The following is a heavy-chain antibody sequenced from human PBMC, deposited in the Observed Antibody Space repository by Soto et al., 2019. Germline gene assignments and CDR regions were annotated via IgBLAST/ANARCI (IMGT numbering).Heavy chain of an antibody. Sequence: PGGSLRLSCAASGFTFGSYAMSWVRQAPGKGLEWVSGISASGDGTYYGDSVKGRFTISRDNSKNTLDLQMNSLRADDTAVYYCAEEGLSRIFDFDYWGQGTLVTVSS. CDR1: GFTFGSYA. CDR3: AEEGLSRIFDFDY. V-gene: IGHV3-23*01. CDR2: ISASGDGT. J-gene: IGHJ4*02.